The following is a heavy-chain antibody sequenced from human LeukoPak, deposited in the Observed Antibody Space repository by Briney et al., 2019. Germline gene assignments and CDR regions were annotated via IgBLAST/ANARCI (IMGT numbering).Heavy chain of an antibody. D-gene: IGHD3-10*01. V-gene: IGHV3-74*01. CDR3: TTGIGNYYYY. CDR1: GSTFSRYW. CDR2: VKSDGSDT. J-gene: IGHJ4*02. Sequence: PGGSLRLSCAASGSTFSRYWMHWVRQAPGKGLVWVSRVKSDGSDTIYADSVKGRFTISRDNAKNTLYLQMVSLRAEDTAVYYCTTGIGNYYYYWGQGTLVTVAS.